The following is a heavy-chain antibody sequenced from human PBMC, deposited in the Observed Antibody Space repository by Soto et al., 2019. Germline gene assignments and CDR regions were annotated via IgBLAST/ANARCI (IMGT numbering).Heavy chain of an antibody. CDR2: IYYSGST. J-gene: IGHJ5*02. D-gene: IGHD3-10*01. V-gene: IGHV4-59*08. CDR1: GGSISSYY. Sequence: SETLSLTCTVSGGSISSYYWSWIRQPPGKGLEWIGYIYYSGSTNYNPSLKSRVTISVDTSKNQFSLKLSSVTAADTAVYYCARHGYYYGSGSYYNWFDPWGQGTLVTVSS. CDR3: ARHGYYYGSGSYYNWFDP.